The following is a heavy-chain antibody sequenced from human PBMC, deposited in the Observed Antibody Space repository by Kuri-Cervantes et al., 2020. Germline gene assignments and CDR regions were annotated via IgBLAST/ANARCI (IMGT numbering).Heavy chain of an antibody. V-gene: IGHV2-5*02. CDR2: IYWDDDK. Sequence: SGPTLVKPTQTLTPTCTFSGFSLSTSGVGVGWIRQPPGKALEWLALIYWDDDKRYSPSLKSRLTITKDTSKNQVVLTMTNMDPVDTATYYCAQNSGTLAGDYFDYWGQGTLVTVSS. D-gene: IGHD6-19*01. J-gene: IGHJ4*02. CDR3: AQNSGTLAGDYFDY. CDR1: GFSLSTSGVG.